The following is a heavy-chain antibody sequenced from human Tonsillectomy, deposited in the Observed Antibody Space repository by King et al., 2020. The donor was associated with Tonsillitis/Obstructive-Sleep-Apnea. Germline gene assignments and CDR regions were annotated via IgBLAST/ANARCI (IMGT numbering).Heavy chain of an antibody. J-gene: IGHJ4*02. V-gene: IGHV1-2*02. CDR1: GYTFTGYY. CDR3: AQRGPRGGVWLDY. D-gene: IGHD3-16*01. Sequence: QLVQSRAEVKKPGASVKVSCKASGYTFTGYYIHWVRQAPGQGLEWMGWINPKSGGTNYAQKFQGRVTMTRDTSISTAYMDLSRLRSDDTAGYYCAQRGPRGGVWLDYWGQGTLVTV. CDR2: INPKSGGT.